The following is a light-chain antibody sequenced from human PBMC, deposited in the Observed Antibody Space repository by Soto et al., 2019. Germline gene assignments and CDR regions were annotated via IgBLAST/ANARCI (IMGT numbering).Light chain of an antibody. CDR2: GAS. Sequence: EIVMTQSPATLSVSPGERATLSCRASQSVSSNLAWYQQKPGQAPRLLIYGASTRATGIPARFSGSGSGTEFTLTISSLQSEDFAVYYCQQRSNWPFITFGQGTRLEIK. CDR1: QSVSSN. V-gene: IGKV3-15*01. CDR3: QQRSNWPFIT. J-gene: IGKJ5*01.